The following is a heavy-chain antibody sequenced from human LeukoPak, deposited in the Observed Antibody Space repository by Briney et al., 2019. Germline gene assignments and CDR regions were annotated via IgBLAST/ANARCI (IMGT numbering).Heavy chain of an antibody. CDR3: ARDTRIAVAGMINWFDP. CDR2: ISSSSSYI. Sequence: PGGSLRLSCAASGFTFSSYSMNWVRQAPGKGLEWVSSISSSSSYIYYADSVKGRFTISRDNAKNSLYLQMNSLRAEDTAVYYCARDTRIAVAGMINWFDPWGQGTLVTVSS. CDR1: GFTFSSYS. D-gene: IGHD6-13*01. J-gene: IGHJ5*02. V-gene: IGHV3-21*01.